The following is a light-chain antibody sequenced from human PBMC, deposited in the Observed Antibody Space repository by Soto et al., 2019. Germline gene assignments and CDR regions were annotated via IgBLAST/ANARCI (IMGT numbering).Light chain of an antibody. V-gene: IGKV3-20*01. CDR3: QQYGSSPRT. CDR1: QTVNSDY. Sequence: EIVLTQSPGTLSLSPGERAILSCRASQTVNSDYLAWYQHKPGQAPRVLLYGASSRAPGIPDRFSGGGSGTDFTLTISRLEAEDFAVYYCQQYGSSPRTFGQGTKVEIK. CDR2: GAS. J-gene: IGKJ1*01.